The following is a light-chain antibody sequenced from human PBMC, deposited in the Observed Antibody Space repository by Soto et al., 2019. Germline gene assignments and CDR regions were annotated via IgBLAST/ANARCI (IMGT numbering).Light chain of an antibody. CDR3: QQYNDWPGT. V-gene: IGKV3-15*01. J-gene: IGKJ1*01. CDR1: QSVSSD. Sequence: EIVMTQSPATLSVSPGERATLSCRASQSVSSDLAWYQQKPDQAPWLLMYGASTRATGIPARFSGSGSGTEFTLTISSLQSEDFAVYYCQQYNDWPGTFGQGTKVEIK. CDR2: GAS.